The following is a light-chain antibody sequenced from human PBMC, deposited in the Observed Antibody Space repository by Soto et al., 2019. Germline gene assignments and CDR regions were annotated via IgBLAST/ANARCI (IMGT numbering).Light chain of an antibody. CDR2: DAS. CDR1: QSVSSSY. V-gene: IGKV3-11*01. Sequence: ETVLTQSPGTLSLSPGERATLSCRASQSVSSSYLAWYQQKPGQAPRLLIYDASNRATGIPARFSGSGSGTDFTLTISSLEPEDFAVYYCQQRSNWLTFGGGTKVEIK. J-gene: IGKJ4*01. CDR3: QQRSNWLT.